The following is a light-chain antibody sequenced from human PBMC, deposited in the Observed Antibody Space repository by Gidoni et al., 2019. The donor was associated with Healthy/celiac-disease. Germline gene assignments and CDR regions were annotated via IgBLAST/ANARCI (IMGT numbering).Light chain of an antibody. CDR3: QQYYSYPQT. CDR1: QGISSY. CDR2: AAS. Sequence: AIPMTQYPSSLSASTGDRVTITCRASQGISSYLAWYQQKPGKAPKLLIYAASTLQSGVPSRFSGSGSGTDFTLTISCLQSEDFATYYCQQYYSYPQTFGQGTKVEIK. V-gene: IGKV1-8*01. J-gene: IGKJ1*01.